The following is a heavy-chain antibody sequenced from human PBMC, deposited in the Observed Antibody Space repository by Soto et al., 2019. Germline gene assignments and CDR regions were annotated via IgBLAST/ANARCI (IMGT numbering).Heavy chain of an antibody. V-gene: IGHV3-30-3*01. CDR3: ARAAHDYSNWNNWFDP. J-gene: IGHJ5*02. CDR1: GFTFSSYA. D-gene: IGHD4-4*01. Sequence: GGSLRLSCAASGFTFSSYAMHWVRQAPGKGLEWVAVISYDGSNKYYADSVKGRFTISRDNSKNTLYLQMNSLRAEDTAVYYCARAAHDYSNWNNWFDPWGQGTLVTVSS. CDR2: ISYDGSNK.